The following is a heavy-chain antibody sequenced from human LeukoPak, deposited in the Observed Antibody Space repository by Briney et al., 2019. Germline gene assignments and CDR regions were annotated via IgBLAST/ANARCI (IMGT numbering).Heavy chain of an antibody. Sequence: ASVKVSCKASGYTFTNYGISWVRQAPGQGLEWMGWISAYNGNTNYAQRLQGRVTMTTDTSTSTAYMELRSLRSDVTAVYYCAREGYFGSGIDYYYGMDVWGQGTKVTVSS. CDR1: GYTFTNYG. D-gene: IGHD3-10*01. J-gene: IGHJ6*02. CDR2: ISAYNGNT. CDR3: AREGYFGSGIDYYYGMDV. V-gene: IGHV1-18*01.